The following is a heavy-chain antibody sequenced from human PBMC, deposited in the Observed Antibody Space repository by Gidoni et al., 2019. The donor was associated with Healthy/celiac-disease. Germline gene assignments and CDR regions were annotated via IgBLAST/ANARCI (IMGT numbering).Heavy chain of an antibody. Sequence: QVQLQQWGAGLLKPSETLSLTCAVYGGSFSGYYWSWIRQPPGKGLEWIGEINHSGSTNYNPSLKSRVTISVDTSKNQFSLKLSSVTAADTAVYYCARGERSGYSYGYNPPDYCYYGMDVWGQGTTVTVSS. CDR2: INHSGST. CDR3: ARGERSGYSYGYNPPDYCYYGMDV. CDR1: GGSFSGYY. V-gene: IGHV4-34*01. J-gene: IGHJ6*02. D-gene: IGHD5-18*01.